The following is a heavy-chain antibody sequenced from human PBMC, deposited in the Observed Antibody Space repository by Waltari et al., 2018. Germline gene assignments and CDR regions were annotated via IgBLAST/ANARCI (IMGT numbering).Heavy chain of an antibody. CDR1: GFTFGSYF. D-gene: IGHD3-16*02. CDR2: IKQDGNEK. J-gene: IGHJ4*02. V-gene: IGHV3-7*01. CDR3: ARGYHLDY. Sequence: EVQVVESGGALVQPGGSLRLSCVASGFTFGSYFMSWVRQAPGKGLEWVANIKQDGNEKYYVDSVKGRFTISRDNAENSLFLQMNSLRAEDTAVYYCARGYHLDYWGQGTLVTVSS.